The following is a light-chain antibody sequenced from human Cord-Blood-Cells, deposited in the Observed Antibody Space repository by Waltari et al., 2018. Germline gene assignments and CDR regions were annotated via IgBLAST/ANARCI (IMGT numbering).Light chain of an antibody. Sequence: SYELTQPPSVSVSPGQTASITCSGDKLGDKYACWYQQKPGQSPVLVIYQDSKRPSGIPELFSSSNSGNTATLTISGTQAMDEADYYCQAWDSSTVVFGGWTKLTVL. J-gene: IGLJ2*01. V-gene: IGLV3-1*01. CDR1: KLGDKY. CDR3: QAWDSSTVV. CDR2: QDS.